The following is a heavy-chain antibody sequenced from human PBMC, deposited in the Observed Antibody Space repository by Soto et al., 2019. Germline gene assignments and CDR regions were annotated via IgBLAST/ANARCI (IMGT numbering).Heavy chain of an antibody. CDR2: ISYDGRVT. D-gene: IGHD5-18*01. Sequence: QVQLVESGGGVVQPGRSLRLSCAASGFTFRAYAVHWVRQAPGKGLTWVAVISYDGRVTYYADSVKGRFTISRDNSKNTWSLQMDSLSTAATAVYYCVRGGSDVETVMGVCDHWGQGALVTVSS. J-gene: IGHJ4*02. V-gene: IGHV3-30*04. CDR3: VRGGSDVETVMGVCDH. CDR1: GFTFRAYA.